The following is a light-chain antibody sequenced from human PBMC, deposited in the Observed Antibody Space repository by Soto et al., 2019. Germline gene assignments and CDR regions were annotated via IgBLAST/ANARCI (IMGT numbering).Light chain of an antibody. CDR2: GAS. Sequence: EIVLTQSPGTLSLSPGERASLSCRASQRISSTFLAWYQQKPGQAPRLLIYGASSRATGIPDRFSGSGSGTDFTLTISRLEAEDFAMYYCQQCGGSPTFGQGTKGDIK. CDR1: QRISSTF. V-gene: IGKV3-20*01. J-gene: IGKJ1*01. CDR3: QQCGGSPT.